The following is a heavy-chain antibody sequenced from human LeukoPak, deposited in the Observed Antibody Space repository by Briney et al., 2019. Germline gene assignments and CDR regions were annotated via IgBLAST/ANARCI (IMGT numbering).Heavy chain of an antibody. CDR1: GFTFSSYA. D-gene: IGHD3-3*01. V-gene: IGHV3-23*01. Sequence: GGSLRLSCAASGFTFSSYAMSWVRQAPGKGLEWVSAISGSGGSTYYAGSVKGRFTISRDNSRNTLYLQMNSLRAEDTAVYYCAKDPVNYDFWSGPDYWGQGTLVTVSS. J-gene: IGHJ4*02. CDR3: AKDPVNYDFWSGPDY. CDR2: ISGSGGST.